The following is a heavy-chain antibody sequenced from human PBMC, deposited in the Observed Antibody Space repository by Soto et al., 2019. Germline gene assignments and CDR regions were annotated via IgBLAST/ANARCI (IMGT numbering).Heavy chain of an antibody. CDR1: GYTFTNFG. CDR2: ISAYNGNT. D-gene: IGHD3-16*01. CDR3: AGGGTPIDY. V-gene: IGHV1-18*01. J-gene: IGHJ4*02. Sequence: QVQLVQSGAEVKKPGASVKVSCKASGYTFTNFGISWVRQAPGQGLEWMGWISAYNGNTNYAQNFQGRVTMTTDTTTSTDHMGLRSLSSDVSAVYYCAGGGTPIDYWGQGTLVTVSS.